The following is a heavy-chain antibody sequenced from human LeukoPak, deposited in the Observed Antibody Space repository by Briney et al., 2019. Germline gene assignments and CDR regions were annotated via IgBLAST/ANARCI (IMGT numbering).Heavy chain of an antibody. CDR1: GFTFSSYA. Sequence: GRSLRLSCAASGFTFSSYAMHWVRQAPGKGLEWVAVISYDGSNKYYADSVKGRFTISRDNSKNTLYLQMNSLRAEDTAVYYCARDRLRSYYYGMDVWGQGTTVTVSS. J-gene: IGHJ6*02. D-gene: IGHD3-3*01. V-gene: IGHV3-30*14. CDR2: ISYDGSNK. CDR3: ARDRLRSYYYGMDV.